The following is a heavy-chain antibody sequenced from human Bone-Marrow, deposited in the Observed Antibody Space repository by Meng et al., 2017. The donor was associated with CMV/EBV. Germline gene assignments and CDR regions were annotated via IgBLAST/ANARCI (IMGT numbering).Heavy chain of an antibody. CDR2: ISGGSRSI. Sequence: GESLKISCAASGFTFSNYGMNWVRQAPGKGLEWVSSISGGSRSIYYADSVKGRFTISRDNAKNSLYLQMNSLRAEDTAVYYCARTPITIFGVAFDPWGQGTLVTVSS. CDR1: GFTFSNYG. D-gene: IGHD3-3*01. J-gene: IGHJ5*02. V-gene: IGHV3-21*01. CDR3: ARTPITIFGVAFDP.